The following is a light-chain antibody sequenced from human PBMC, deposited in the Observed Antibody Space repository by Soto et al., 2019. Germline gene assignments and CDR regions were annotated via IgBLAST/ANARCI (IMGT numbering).Light chain of an antibody. V-gene: IGLV2-8*01. Sequence: QSVLTQPPSASGSPGQSVTISCTGTSIDVGGYNYVSWYQQYPGKAPKLLIYEVTKRPSGVPDRFSGSKSGNTASLTVSGLQIDDEADYYCSSYTTSVRVFGTGTKVTVL. CDR3: SSYTTSVRV. J-gene: IGLJ1*01. CDR2: EVT. CDR1: SIDVGGYNY.